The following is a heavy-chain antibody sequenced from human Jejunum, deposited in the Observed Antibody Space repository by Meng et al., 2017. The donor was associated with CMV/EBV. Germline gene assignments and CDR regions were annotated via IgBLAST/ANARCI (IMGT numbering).Heavy chain of an antibody. CDR2: ISADGGSR. Sequence: FSSLWMHWVRQGPGKGLVWVGRISADGGSRSHADFVKGRFTISRDNAKNTLYLQMNSLRAEDTALYYCVTGSDHDILTGYYNGFDYWGQGTLVTVSS. CDR3: VTGSDHDILTGYYNGFDY. D-gene: IGHD3-9*01. CDR1: FSSLW. V-gene: IGHV3-74*01. J-gene: IGHJ4*02.